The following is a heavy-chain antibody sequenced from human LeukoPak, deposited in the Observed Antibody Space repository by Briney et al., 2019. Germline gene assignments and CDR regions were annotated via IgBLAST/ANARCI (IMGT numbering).Heavy chain of an antibody. Sequence: ASVKVSCKVSGYTLTELSMHWVRQAPGKGLEWMGGFDPEDGETIYAQKFQGRVTMTEDTSTDTAYMELSSLRSEDTAVYYCARDAHIAVAGLNWFDPWGQGTLVTVSS. CDR3: ARDAHIAVAGLNWFDP. CDR1: GYTLTELS. J-gene: IGHJ5*02. D-gene: IGHD6-19*01. V-gene: IGHV1-24*01. CDR2: FDPEDGET.